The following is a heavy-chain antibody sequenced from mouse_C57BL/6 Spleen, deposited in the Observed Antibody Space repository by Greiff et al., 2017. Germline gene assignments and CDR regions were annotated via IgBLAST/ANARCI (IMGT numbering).Heavy chain of an antibody. J-gene: IGHJ1*03. D-gene: IGHD1-1*01. CDR1: GYTFTDYN. CDR2: INPNNGGT. Sequence: EVQLQQSGPELVKPGASVKMSCKASGYTFTDYNMHWVKQSHEKSLEWIGYINPNNGGTSYNQKFKGKATLTVNKSSSTAYMELSSLTSEDSAVYYCERVDYGSSYRYFDVWGTGTTVTVSS. CDR3: ERVDYGSSYRYFDV. V-gene: IGHV1-22*01.